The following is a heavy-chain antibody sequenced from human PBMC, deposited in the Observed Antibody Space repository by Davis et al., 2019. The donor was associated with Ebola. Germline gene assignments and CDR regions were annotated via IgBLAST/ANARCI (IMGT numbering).Heavy chain of an antibody. J-gene: IGHJ6*02. CDR3: ARGLVPAAKDYYYGMDV. V-gene: IGHV3-74*01. CDR2: INSDGTFT. Sequence: GESLKISCAASAFTFSNYWMYWVRQAPGEGLMCVSRINSDGTFTTYADSVKGRFTISRDNAKNSLYLQMNSLRAEDTAVYYCARGLVPAAKDYYYGMDVWGQGTTVTVSS. CDR1: AFTFSNYW. D-gene: IGHD2-2*01.